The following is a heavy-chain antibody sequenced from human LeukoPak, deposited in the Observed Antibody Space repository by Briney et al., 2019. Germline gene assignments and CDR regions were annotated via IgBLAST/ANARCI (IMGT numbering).Heavy chain of an antibody. Sequence: ASVKVSCKASGGTFSSYAISWVRQAPGQGLERMGRIIPIFGTANYAQKFQGRVTITTDESTSTAYMELSSLRSEDTAVYYCARLRLGELSFDYWGQGTLVTVSS. J-gene: IGHJ4*02. V-gene: IGHV1-69*05. CDR2: IIPIFGTA. CDR1: GGTFSSYA. D-gene: IGHD3-16*02. CDR3: ARLRLGELSFDY.